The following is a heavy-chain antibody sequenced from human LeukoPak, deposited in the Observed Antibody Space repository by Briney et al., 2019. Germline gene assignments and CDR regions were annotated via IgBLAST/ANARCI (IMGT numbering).Heavy chain of an antibody. J-gene: IGHJ4*02. CDR2: MYHSGST. CDR3: ATLSDGYSSGWRASHRPLDY. D-gene: IGHD6-19*01. V-gene: IGHV4-38-2*02. Sequence: PSETPSLTCTVSGYSISSGYYWGWIRQPPGKGLEWIESMYHSGSTYYNPSLKSRVTISVDTSKNQFSLKLSSVTAADTAVYYCATLSDGYSSGWRASHRPLDYWGQGTLVTVSS. CDR1: GYSISSGYY.